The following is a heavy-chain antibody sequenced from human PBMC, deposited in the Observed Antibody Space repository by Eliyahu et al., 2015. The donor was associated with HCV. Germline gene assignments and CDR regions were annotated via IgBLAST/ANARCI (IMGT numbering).Heavy chain of an antibody. J-gene: IGHJ3*01. CDR1: GFTFSTYT. V-gene: IGHV3-48*02. CDR2: ISSSSNTI. CDR3: ARYSTSFAFDV. Sequence: EVQLVESGGGLVQPGGSLRLSCAAPGFTFSTYTMNWVRQAPGKGLEWVSYISSSSNTIYYADSVKGRFTISRDNARNSLSLQMNSLRDDDTAVYYCARYSTSFAFDVWGQGTMVTVSS. D-gene: IGHD6-6*01.